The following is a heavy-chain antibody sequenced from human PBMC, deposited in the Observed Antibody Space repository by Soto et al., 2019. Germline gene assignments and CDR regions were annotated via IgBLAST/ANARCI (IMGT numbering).Heavy chain of an antibody. CDR1: GFTFTDAW. CDR2: IKSKADHGTT. CDR3: ATIIRVRRYDSAGYFGY. V-gene: IGHV3-15*05. D-gene: IGHD3-22*01. Sequence: GGSLRLSCAASGFTFTDAWMSRVRQAPGRGPEWVGRIKSKADHGTTDYAAPVKDRFTISRDDSKNTLYLQMYSLKTEDTAIYYCATIIRVRRYDSAGYFGYWGQGTQVNVSS. J-gene: IGHJ4*02.